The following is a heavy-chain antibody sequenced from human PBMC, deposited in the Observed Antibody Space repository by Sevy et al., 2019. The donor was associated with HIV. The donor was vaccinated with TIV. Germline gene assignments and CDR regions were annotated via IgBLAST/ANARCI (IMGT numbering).Heavy chain of an antibody. J-gene: IGHJ4*02. V-gene: IGHV4-38-2*01. Sequence: SETLSLTCPVSGYSITSGYLWGWIRQPPGKGLEWIGSVYHSGSTYYNPSLNSRVIISVDTSRNQFSLKLNSVTAADTAVYYCARHSHGSGTYYVPFDSWCQGTLVTVSS. CDR3: ARHSHGSGTYYVPFDS. D-gene: IGHD3-10*01. CDR2: VYHSGST. CDR1: GYSITSGYL.